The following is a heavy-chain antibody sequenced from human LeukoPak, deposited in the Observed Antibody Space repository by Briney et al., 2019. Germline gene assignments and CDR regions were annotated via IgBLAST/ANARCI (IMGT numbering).Heavy chain of an antibody. CDR1: GYSFTSYW. V-gene: IGHV5-51*01. D-gene: IGHD3-3*01. J-gene: IGHJ5*02. CDR2: IYPGDSDT. Sequence: GESLKISCKGSGYSFTSYWIGWVRQMPGKGLEWMGIIYPGDSDTRYSPSFQGQVTISADKSISTAYLQWSSLKASDTAMYYCARQGPYDFWSGYPNWFDPWGQGTLVTVSS. CDR3: ARQGPYDFWSGYPNWFDP.